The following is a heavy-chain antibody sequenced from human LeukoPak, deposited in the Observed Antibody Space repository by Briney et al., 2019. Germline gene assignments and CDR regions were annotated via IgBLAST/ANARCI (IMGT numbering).Heavy chain of an antibody. J-gene: IGHJ4*02. CDR2: ISGSGGST. CDR3: AKDYCSSTSCYTPPPFDY. V-gene: IGHV3-23*01. CDR1: GFTFSSYA. D-gene: IGHD2-2*02. Sequence: GESLRLSSAASGFTFSSYAMSWVRQAPGKGLEWVSAISGSGGSTYYADSVKGRFTISRDNSKNTLYLQMNSLRAEDTAVYYCAKDYCSSTSCYTPPPFDYWGQGTLVTVSS.